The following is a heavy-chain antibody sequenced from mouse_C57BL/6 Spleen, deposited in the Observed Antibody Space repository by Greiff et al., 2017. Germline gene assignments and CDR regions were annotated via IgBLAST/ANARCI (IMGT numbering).Heavy chain of an antibody. Sequence: VQLVESGPGLVQPSQSLSITCTVSGFSFTSYGVHWVRQSPGKGLEWLGVIWSGGSTDYNAAFISRLIISKDKSKSQVFFKMNSLQADDTAIYYCARSGDYDYFDYWGQGTTLTVSS. J-gene: IGHJ2*01. V-gene: IGHV2-2*01. CDR1: GFSFTSYG. CDR3: ARSGDYDYFDY. CDR2: IWSGGST. D-gene: IGHD2-4*01.